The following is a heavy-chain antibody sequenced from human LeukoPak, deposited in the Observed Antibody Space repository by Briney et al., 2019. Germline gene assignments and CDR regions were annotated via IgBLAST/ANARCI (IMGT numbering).Heavy chain of an antibody. V-gene: IGHV3-53*01. CDR1: GFPVSSYA. J-gene: IGHJ5*02. CDR2: IYSGGST. CDR3: AREDYDCWRGYPGWFYP. D-gene: IGHD3-3*01. Sequence: GGSLRLSCAASGFPVSSYAMRWVRQAPGKGLEWVSVIYSGGSTYYAVSVKCPFTNSSDNSKNTLYLQMNSLRAEDTAVCYCAREDYDCWRGYPGWFYPCGQGTRFTVSS.